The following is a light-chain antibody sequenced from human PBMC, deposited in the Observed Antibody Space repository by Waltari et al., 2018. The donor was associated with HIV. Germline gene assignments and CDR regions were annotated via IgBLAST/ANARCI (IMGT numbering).Light chain of an antibody. CDR1: SSNIGNNY. V-gene: IGLV1-51*01. Sequence: QSVLTQPPSVSAAPGQKVTISCSGSSSNIGNNYVSWYQQLPGNAPKLLIYDNNKRPSGIPDRFSGSKSGTSATLGITGLQTGDEADYYCGTWDSSLSAGVFGGGTKLTVL. J-gene: IGLJ3*02. CDR2: DNN. CDR3: GTWDSSLSAGV.